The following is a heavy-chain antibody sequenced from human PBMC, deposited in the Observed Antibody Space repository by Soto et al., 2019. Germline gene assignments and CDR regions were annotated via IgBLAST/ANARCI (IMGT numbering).Heavy chain of an antibody. Sequence: GGSLRLSCAASGFTFTRYSTNWVRLAPGKGLAWVSSISSTTNYIYYGDSMKGRFTISRDNAKNSLYLEMNSLRDEDTAVYFYEREIIVRRAIMFDPFDTCGSGTMVTVSS. V-gene: IGHV3-21*06. CDR3: EREIIVRRAIMFDPFDT. D-gene: IGHD3-10*01. CDR2: ISSTTNYI. CDR1: GFTFTRYS. J-gene: IGHJ3*02.